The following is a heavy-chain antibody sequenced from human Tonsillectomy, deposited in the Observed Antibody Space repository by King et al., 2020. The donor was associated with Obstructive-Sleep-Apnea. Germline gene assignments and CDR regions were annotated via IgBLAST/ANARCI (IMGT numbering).Heavy chain of an antibody. D-gene: IGHD3-16*02. Sequence: QLVQSGAEVKKPGASVKVSCKASGYTFTSYYMHWVRQAPGQGLEWMGIINPSGGSTSYAQKFQGRVTMTRDTSTSTVYMELSSLRSEDTAVYYCARLPHYDYVWGSYRYVGGWGQGTLVTVSS. CDR3: ARLPHYDYVWGSYRYVGG. CDR2: INPSGGST. CDR1: GYTFTSYY. J-gene: IGHJ4*02. V-gene: IGHV1-46*03.